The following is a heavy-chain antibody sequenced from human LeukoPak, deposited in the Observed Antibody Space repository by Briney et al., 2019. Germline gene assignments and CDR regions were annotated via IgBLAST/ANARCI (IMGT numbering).Heavy chain of an antibody. V-gene: IGHV3-9*01. CDR3: AKSYYGSGTTRRLPYYFDY. Sequence: PGGSLRLSCAASGFTFDDYAMHWVRQAPGKGLEWVSGISWNSGSIGYADSVKGRFTISRDNAKNSLYLQMNSLRAEDTALYYCAKSYYGSGTTRRLPYYFDYWGQGTLVTVSS. CDR1: GFTFDDYA. J-gene: IGHJ4*02. CDR2: ISWNSGSI. D-gene: IGHD3-10*01.